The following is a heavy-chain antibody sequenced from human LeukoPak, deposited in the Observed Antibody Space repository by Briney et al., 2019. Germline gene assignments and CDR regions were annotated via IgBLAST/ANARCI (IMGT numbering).Heavy chain of an antibody. D-gene: IGHD6-19*01. Sequence: GGSLRLSCAASGFTVSSNYMSWVRQAPGKGLEWVSVIYSGGSTYYADSVKGRFTISRDNSKNTLYLQMNSLRAEDTAVYYCARSPYSSGWFPWGQGTLVTVSS. V-gene: IGHV3-53*01. J-gene: IGHJ5*02. CDR3: ARSPYSSGWFP. CDR2: IYSGGST. CDR1: GFTVSSNY.